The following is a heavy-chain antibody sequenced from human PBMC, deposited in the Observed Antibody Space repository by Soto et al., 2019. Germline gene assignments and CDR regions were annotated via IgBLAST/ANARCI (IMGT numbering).Heavy chain of an antibody. CDR3: ANIAVAGLGAEYFQH. D-gene: IGHD6-19*01. J-gene: IGHJ1*01. Sequence: GGSLRLSCAASGFTFSSYWMTWVRQAPGKGLEWVANIKQDGSEKYFVDSVKGRFTISRDNAKNSLYLQMNSLRAEDTAVYYCANIAVAGLGAEYFQHWGQGNLVTVSS. V-gene: IGHV3-7*01. CDR2: IKQDGSEK. CDR1: GFTFSSYW.